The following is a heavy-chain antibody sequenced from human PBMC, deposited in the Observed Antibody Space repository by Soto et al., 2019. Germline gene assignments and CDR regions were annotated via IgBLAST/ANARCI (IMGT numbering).Heavy chain of an antibody. J-gene: IGHJ6*02. CDR1: GGSISSGGYS. V-gene: IGHV4-30-2*01. CDR3: ARDADYYYGMDV. CDR2: IYHSGST. Sequence: PSGTLSLTCAVSGGSISSGGYSGSWIRQPPGKGLEWIGYIYHSGSTYYNPSLKSRVTISVDRSKNQFSLKLSSVTAADTAVYYCARDADYYYGMDVWGQGTTVTVSS.